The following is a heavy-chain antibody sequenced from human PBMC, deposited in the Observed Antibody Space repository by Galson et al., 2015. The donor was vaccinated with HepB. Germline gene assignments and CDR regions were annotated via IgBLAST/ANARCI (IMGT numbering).Heavy chain of an antibody. CDR2: IDPSDSYT. Sequence: QSGAEVKKPGESLRISCKGSGYSFTSYWISWVRQMPGKGLEWMGRIDPSDSYTNYSPSFQGHVTVSADKSISTAYLQWSSLKASDTAMYYCARIGAMVRALDAFDIWGHGTMVTVSS. CDR1: GYSFTSYW. V-gene: IGHV5-10-1*01. J-gene: IGHJ3*02. CDR3: ARIGAMVRALDAFDI. D-gene: IGHD3-10*01.